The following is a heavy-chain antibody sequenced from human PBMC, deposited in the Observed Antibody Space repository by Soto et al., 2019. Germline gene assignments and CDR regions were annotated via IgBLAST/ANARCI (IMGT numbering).Heavy chain of an antibody. D-gene: IGHD3-22*01. CDR1: GFTFSSYG. CDR3: AKDPFKFYYDSSGPRIYFDY. CDR2: ISYDGSNK. J-gene: IGHJ4*02. V-gene: IGHV3-30*18. Sequence: PGESLKISCAASGFTFSSYGMHWVRQAPGKGLEWVAVISYDGSNKYYADSVKGRFTISRDNSKNTLYLQMNSLRAEDTAVYYCAKDPFKFYYDSSGPRIYFDYWGQGTLVTVSS.